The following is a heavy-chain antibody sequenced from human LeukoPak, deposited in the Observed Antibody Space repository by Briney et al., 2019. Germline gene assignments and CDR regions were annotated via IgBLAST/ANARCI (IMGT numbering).Heavy chain of an antibody. CDR1: GYTFTSYG. D-gene: IGHD5-12*01. CDR2: IRTNNGDT. V-gene: IGHV1-18*01. CDR3: ARVSGLYVGVYYFDY. J-gene: IGHJ4*02. Sequence: ASVKVSCKASGYTFTSYGITWVRQAPGQGLEWMGWIRTNNGDTNYAQRVQGRVTMTTDTSTNISYMELRSLRSDDTAVYYCARVSGLYVGVYYFDYWGQGTLVTVSS.